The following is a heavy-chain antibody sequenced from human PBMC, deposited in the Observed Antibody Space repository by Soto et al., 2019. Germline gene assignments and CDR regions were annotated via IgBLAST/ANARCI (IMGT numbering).Heavy chain of an antibody. V-gene: IGHV3-23*01. CDR2: ISGSGGST. Sequence: GESLKISCAASGFTFSSYAMSWVRQAPGKGLEWVSAISGSGGSTYYADSVKGRFTISRDNSKNTLYLQMNSLRAEDTAVYYCAKDRSGYFDWLFDYWGQGTLVTVSS. D-gene: IGHD3-9*01. CDR1: GFTFSSYA. J-gene: IGHJ4*02. CDR3: AKDRSGYFDWLFDY.